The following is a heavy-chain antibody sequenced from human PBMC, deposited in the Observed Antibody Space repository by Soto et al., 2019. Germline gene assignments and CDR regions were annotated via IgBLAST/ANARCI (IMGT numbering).Heavy chain of an antibody. CDR3: SADRPDIGVGWSV. CDR1: GSGFISSG. D-gene: IGHD2-15*01. CDR2: IVVASGQT. V-gene: IGHV1-58*02. J-gene: IGHJ6*02. Sequence: MQLVQSGPEVKKPGTSLKVSCKASGSGFISSGIQWVRQAHGQRLEWIGWIVVASGQTNYAQNFRGRVAITRDTSTATAYIELTGLTSEDTAVYFCSADRPDIGVGWSVWGQGTTVTVSS.